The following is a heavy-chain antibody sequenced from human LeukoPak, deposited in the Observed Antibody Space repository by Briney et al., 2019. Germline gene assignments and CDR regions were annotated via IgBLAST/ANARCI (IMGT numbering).Heavy chain of an antibody. J-gene: IGHJ4*02. Sequence: GASVKVSCKASGGTFSSYAISWVRQAPGQGLEWMGGIIPIFGTANYAQKFQGRVTITADESTSTAYMELSSLRSEDTAVYYCAREEDYDSSGYYFDYWGQGTLVTVSS. CDR1: GGTFSSYA. V-gene: IGHV1-69*13. CDR2: IIPIFGTA. D-gene: IGHD3-22*01. CDR3: AREEDYDSSGYYFDY.